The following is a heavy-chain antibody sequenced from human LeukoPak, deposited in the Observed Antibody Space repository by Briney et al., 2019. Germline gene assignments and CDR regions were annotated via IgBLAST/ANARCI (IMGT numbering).Heavy chain of an antibody. D-gene: IGHD1-26*01. CDR1: GYTFTGYY. J-gene: IGHJ4*02. Sequence: ASVKVSCKASGYTFTGYYMHWVRQAPGQGLEWMGWINPNSGGTNYAQKFQGGVTMTRDTSISTAYMELSRLRSDDTAVYYCARDLSRWELLTLYYFDYWGQGTLVTVSS. CDR2: INPNSGGT. CDR3: ARDLSRWELLTLYYFDY. V-gene: IGHV1-2*02.